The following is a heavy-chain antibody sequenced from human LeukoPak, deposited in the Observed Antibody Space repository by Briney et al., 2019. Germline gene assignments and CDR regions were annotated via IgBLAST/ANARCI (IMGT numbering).Heavy chain of an antibody. J-gene: IGHJ3*02. CDR2: IKSKTDGGTT. V-gene: IGHV3-15*01. CDR3: AKGMAYYGSGSYYNGHPDAFDI. CDR1: GFTFSNAW. Sequence: GGSLRLSCAASGFTFSNAWMSWVRQAPGKGLEWVGRIKSKTDGGTTDYAAPVKGRFTISRDNSKNTLYLQMNSLRAEDTAVYYCAKGMAYYGSGSYYNGHPDAFDIWGQGTMVTVSS. D-gene: IGHD3-10*01.